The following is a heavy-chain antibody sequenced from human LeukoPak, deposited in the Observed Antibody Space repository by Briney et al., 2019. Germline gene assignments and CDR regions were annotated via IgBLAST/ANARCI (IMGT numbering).Heavy chain of an antibody. CDR1: GFSFSDFW. Sequence: PGGSLRLSCAASGFSFSDFWMSWVRQPPGKGLEWVANIKQDGNGKYYWDSVKGRFSVSRDNARNSLYLQMDSLTAEDTAVYYCARGNYVSGWYPDYFDFWGQGTLVTVSS. D-gene: IGHD6-19*01. J-gene: IGHJ4*02. CDR2: IKQDGNGK. CDR3: ARGNYVSGWYPDYFDF. V-gene: IGHV3-7*01.